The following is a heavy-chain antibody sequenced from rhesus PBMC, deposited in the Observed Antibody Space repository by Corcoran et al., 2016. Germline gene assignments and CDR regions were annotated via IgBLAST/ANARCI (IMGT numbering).Heavy chain of an antibody. CDR3: VRDNNNYVYWYFDL. D-gene: IGHD3-22*01. V-gene: IGHV4-122*02. J-gene: IGHJ2*01. CDR1: GYSISSGYG. CDR2: ISCSGRT. Sequence: QLQLQESGPGLVKPSETVSLTCAVSGYSISSGYGWSWIRQSPGKGLEWIAFISCSGRTSYNPSLKSRVTISRDTSKNQFSLNLNSVTAADTAVYYCVRDNNNYVYWYFDLWGPGTPITISS.